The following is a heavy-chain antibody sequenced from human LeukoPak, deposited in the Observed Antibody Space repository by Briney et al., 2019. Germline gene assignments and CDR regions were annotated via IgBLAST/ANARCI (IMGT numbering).Heavy chain of an antibody. V-gene: IGHV5-10-1*01. J-gene: IGHJ3*01. CDR1: RYSFTSYW. CDR2: VDPSDSYT. Sequence: GESLRISCKGSRYSFTSYWISWVRQMPGKGLEWMGRVDPSDSYTKYSPSFQGHVTLSADKSISTAYLQWSSLKASDTAMYFCARQSDIAAPGDAFDLWGQGTMVTVPS. D-gene: IGHD6-13*01. CDR3: ARQSDIAAPGDAFDL.